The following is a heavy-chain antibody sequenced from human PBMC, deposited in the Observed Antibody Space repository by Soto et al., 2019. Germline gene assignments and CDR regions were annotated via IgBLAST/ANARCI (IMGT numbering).Heavy chain of an antibody. D-gene: IGHD5-12*01. V-gene: IGHV4-30-4*01. Sequence: NPSETLSLTYTVSGGSINGGDYYWTWVRQPPGQGLEWIGYIYYDGNSQHNPSLKSRVTMSIDTSKNQFSLNLSSVTAADTAVYYCXRDRRWLPRGPNNWLDLWGQGTQVTVSS. J-gene: IGHJ5*02. CDR2: IYYDGNS. CDR1: GGSINGGDYY. CDR3: XRDRRWLPRGPNNWLDL.